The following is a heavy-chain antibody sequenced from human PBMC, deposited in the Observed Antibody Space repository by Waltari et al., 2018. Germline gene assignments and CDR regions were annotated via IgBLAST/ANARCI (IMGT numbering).Heavy chain of an antibody. CDR2: ISYDGTKN. J-gene: IGHJ4*02. CDR1: GFTFNNYA. D-gene: IGHD3-10*01. V-gene: IGHV3-30*01. CDR3: ARSGGPRYYYDSGSYCDY. Sequence: QVQLVESGGGVVQPGRSLSLSCAASGFTFNNYAMPWVRQAPGKGLEWVAIISYDGTKNNYADSVKGRFAISRDNSKKTVFLQMVSLRAEDTAIYYCARSGGPRYYYDSGSYCDYWGQGTLVTVSS.